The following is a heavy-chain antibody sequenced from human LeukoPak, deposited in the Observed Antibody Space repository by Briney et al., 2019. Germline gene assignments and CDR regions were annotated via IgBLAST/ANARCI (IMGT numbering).Heavy chain of an antibody. V-gene: IGHV4-34*01. CDR1: GGSFSGYY. Sequence: SETLSLTCAVYGGSFSGYYWSWIRQPPGKGLEWIGEINHSGSTNYNPSLKSRVTISVDTSKNQFSLKLSSVTAADTAVYYCARDSSDYRFYYGMDVWGQGTTVTVSS. CDR3: ARDSSDYRFYYGMDV. D-gene: IGHD3-22*01. J-gene: IGHJ6*02. CDR2: INHSGST.